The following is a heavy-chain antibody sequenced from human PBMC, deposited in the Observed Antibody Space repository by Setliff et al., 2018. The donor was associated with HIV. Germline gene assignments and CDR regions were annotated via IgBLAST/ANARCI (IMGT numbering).Heavy chain of an antibody. V-gene: IGHV1-69*05. CDR1: AGSFSIFA. Sequence: SVKVSCKSSAGSFSIFAINWVRQAPGQGLEWLGGIIPVSGTANYAERFQDRVTISTDESKTSVYLQVSSLTSDDTAIYYCAKSPGIYYYDSSGHYLLYWGQGALVTVSS. CDR2: IIPVSGTA. CDR3: AKSPGIYYYDSSGHYLLY. J-gene: IGHJ4*02. D-gene: IGHD3-22*01.